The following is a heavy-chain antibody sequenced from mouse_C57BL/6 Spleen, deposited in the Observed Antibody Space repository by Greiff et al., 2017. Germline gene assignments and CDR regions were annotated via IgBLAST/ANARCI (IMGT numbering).Heavy chain of an antibody. D-gene: IGHD1-1*01. V-gene: IGHV2-4*01. CDR3: AKNRDYYGRGWYFDV. Sequence: VHLVESGPGLVQPSQSLSITCTVSGFSLTSYGVHWVRQPPGKGLEWLGVIWSGGSTDYNAAFISRLSISKDNSKSQVFFKMNSLQADDTAIYYCAKNRDYYGRGWYFDVWGTGTTGTVSS. CDR2: IWSGGST. J-gene: IGHJ1*03. CDR1: GFSLTSYG.